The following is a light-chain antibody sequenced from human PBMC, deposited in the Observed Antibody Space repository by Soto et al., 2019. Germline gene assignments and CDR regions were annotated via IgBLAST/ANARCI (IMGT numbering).Light chain of an antibody. Sequence: IVMTQSPATLSVSPWERATLSCRASQSISSNLAWYQQKPGQAPRLLIYGASTRATGIPARFSGSGSGTDFTLTISRLEPEDFAMYYCLHHGSSLWTFGQGTRWIS. CDR2: GAS. J-gene: IGKJ1*01. V-gene: IGKV3-15*01. CDR3: LHHGSSLWT. CDR1: QSISSN.